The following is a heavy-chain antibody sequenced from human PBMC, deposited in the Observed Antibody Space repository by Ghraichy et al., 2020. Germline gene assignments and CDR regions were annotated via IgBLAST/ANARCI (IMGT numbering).Heavy chain of an antibody. CDR1: GGSISDINW. CDR3: ATPAAAAGTALEY. V-gene: IGHV4-4*02. J-gene: IGHJ4*02. Sequence: SETLSLTCAVSGGSISDINWWSWVRQTPGKGLEWIGEMYHSGGAKYNPSLKSRVTLSIDKTTNQFSLKMTSVTAADTAMYYCATPAAAAGTALEYWGQGTLVTVSS. D-gene: IGHD6-13*01. CDR2: MYHSGGA.